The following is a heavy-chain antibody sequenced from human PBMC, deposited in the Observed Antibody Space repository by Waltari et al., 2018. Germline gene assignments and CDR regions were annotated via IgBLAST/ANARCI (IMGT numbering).Heavy chain of an antibody. V-gene: IGHV1-69*12. Sequence: QVQLVQSGAEVKKPGSSVKVSCKASGGTFSSYAISWVRQAPGQGLEWMGGSLPIGGTANYAHEFQGRVTITADESTSTAYMELGSLRSEDTAVYYCARDLIAVAGTGDDAFDIWGQGTMVTVSS. J-gene: IGHJ3*02. CDR2: SLPIGGTA. D-gene: IGHD6-19*01. CDR3: ARDLIAVAGTGDDAFDI. CDR1: GGTFSSYA.